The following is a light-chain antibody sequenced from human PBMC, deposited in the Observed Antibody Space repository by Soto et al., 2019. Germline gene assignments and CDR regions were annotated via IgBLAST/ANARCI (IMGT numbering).Light chain of an antibody. Sequence: QSVLTQPPSVSAAPGQKVTISCSGSSSNIGNNYVSWYQQLPGTAPKLLICDNNKRPSGIPDRFSGSKSGTSATLDITGLQTGDEADYYCGAWDSSLSAYVFATGTKVTVL. CDR2: DNN. CDR1: SSNIGNNY. V-gene: IGLV1-51*01. CDR3: GAWDSSLSAYV. J-gene: IGLJ1*01.